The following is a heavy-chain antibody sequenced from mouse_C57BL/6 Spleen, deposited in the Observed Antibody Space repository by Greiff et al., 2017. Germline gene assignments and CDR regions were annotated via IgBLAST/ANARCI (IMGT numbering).Heavy chain of an antibody. CDR2: ISGGGGNT. CDR3: AREDYYYGNSLWYFDV. CDR1: GFTFSSYT. Sequence: EVKVVESGGGLVKPGGSLKLSCAASGFTFSSYTMSWVRQTPEKRLEWVATISGGGGNTYYPDSVKGRFTISRDNAKNTLYLQMSSLRSEDTALYYCAREDYYYGNSLWYFDVWGTGTTVTVSS. V-gene: IGHV5-9*01. D-gene: IGHD1-1*01. J-gene: IGHJ1*03.